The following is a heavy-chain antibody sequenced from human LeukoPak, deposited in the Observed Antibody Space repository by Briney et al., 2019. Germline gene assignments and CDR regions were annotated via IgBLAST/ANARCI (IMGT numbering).Heavy chain of an antibody. CDR3: ARVIVTIFGVVIYFDY. J-gene: IGHJ4*02. CDR2: INHSGST. Sequence: SETLSLTCAVYGGSFSGYYWSWIRQPPGKGLEWIGKINHSGSTNYNPSLKSRVTISVDTSKNQFSLKLSSVAAADTAVYYCARVIVTIFGVVIYFDYWGQGTLVTVSS. CDR1: GGSFSGYY. V-gene: IGHV4-34*01. D-gene: IGHD3-3*01.